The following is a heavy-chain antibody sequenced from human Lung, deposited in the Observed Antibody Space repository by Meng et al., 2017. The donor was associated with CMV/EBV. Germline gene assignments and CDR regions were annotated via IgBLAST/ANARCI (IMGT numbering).Heavy chain of an antibody. V-gene: IGHV1-2*02. CDR3: ARRQWDIRNALDL. CDR2: INPNSGGT. Sequence: ASVKVSXKASGYTFTGYYIHWVRQAPGQGLEWMGSINPNSGGTKYAQKFQGRVTLTRDTSISTVYMELSRLKTDDTAVYYCARRQWDIRNALDLWGQRTEVTVSS. CDR1: GYTFTGYY. D-gene: IGHD1-26*01. J-gene: IGHJ3*01.